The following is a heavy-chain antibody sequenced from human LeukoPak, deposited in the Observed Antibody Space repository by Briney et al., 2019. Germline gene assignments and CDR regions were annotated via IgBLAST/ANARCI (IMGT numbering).Heavy chain of an antibody. V-gene: IGHV4-61*02. Sequence: PSQSMSLTCTVSGRSISSGRYDWSWIRQPAGKGLEWMARINTSGSSNYNPCLKRRVTMSVETAKSQFSLRLSSVTVADTAVYYWARDSSGYYYEGPFDYWGQGALVTVSS. D-gene: IGHD3-22*01. CDR3: ARDSSGYYYEGPFDY. CDR2: INTSGSS. CDR1: GRSISSGRYD. J-gene: IGHJ4*02.